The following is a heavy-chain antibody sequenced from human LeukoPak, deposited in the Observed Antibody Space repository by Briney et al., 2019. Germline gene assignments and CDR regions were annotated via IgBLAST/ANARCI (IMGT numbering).Heavy chain of an antibody. J-gene: IGHJ4*02. CDR3: ARRSITIFGVVMKVPADGSDY. Sequence: PSETLSLTCAVYGGSFSGYYWSWIRKPPGKGLKWIGEINHIGSTNYNPSLKSRVTISVDTSKNQFSLKLSSVTAADTAVYYCARRSITIFGVVMKVPADGSDYWGQGTLVTVSS. D-gene: IGHD3-3*01. CDR2: INHIGST. V-gene: IGHV4-34*01. CDR1: GGSFSGYY.